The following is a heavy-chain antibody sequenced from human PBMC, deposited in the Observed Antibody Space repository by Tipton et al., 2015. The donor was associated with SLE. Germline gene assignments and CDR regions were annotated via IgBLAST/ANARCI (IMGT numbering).Heavy chain of an antibody. CDR2: ISRDGITT. Sequence: SLRLSCAASGLTFNQYWMHWVRQVPGTGLVWVSHISRDGITTNYADSVKGRFTISRDNAKNSLFLQMSSLRVEDTAVYYCAKHRRSPYYYMDVWGKGTTVTVSS. J-gene: IGHJ6*03. CDR3: AKHRRSPYYYMDV. V-gene: IGHV3-74*01. CDR1: GLTFNQYW.